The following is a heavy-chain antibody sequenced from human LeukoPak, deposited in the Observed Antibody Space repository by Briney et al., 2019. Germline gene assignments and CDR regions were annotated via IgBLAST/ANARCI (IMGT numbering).Heavy chain of an antibody. CDR3: ARHSYYYHSSDYHSYFDY. D-gene: IGHD3-22*01. CDR1: GGSISSGSYY. Sequence: PSETLSLTCSVSGGSISSGSYYWGWIRQPPGKGLEWIGSIDYSGSTYYNPSLKSRVTISVDTSKNQFSLKLSSVTATDTAVYYCARHSYYYHSSDYHSYFDYWGQGTLVTVSS. J-gene: IGHJ4*02. CDR2: IDYSGST. V-gene: IGHV4-39*01.